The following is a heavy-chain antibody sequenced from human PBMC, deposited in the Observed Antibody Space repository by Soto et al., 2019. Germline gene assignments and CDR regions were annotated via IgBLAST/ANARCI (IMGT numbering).Heavy chain of an antibody. V-gene: IGHV3-33*01. CDR3: ARDHTEYCTGGRCYWFDP. Sequence: QVQLVESGGGVVQPGRSLRLSCAASGFTFSSYGMHWVRQAPGKGLAWVAVIWYHGTNKYYADSVKGRFTISRDNSKNTVYLQMNSLRAEDTAVYYCARDHTEYCTGGRCYWFDPWGQGTLVTVSS. CDR1: GFTFSSYG. D-gene: IGHD2-15*01. CDR2: IWYHGTNK. J-gene: IGHJ5*02.